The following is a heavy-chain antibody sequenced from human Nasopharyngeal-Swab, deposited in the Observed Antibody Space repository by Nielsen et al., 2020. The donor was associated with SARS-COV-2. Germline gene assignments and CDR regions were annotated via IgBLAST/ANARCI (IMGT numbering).Heavy chain of an antibody. CDR1: GFTFSSYN. CDR3: AKLVDSSGYYNDY. V-gene: IGHV3-21*04. Sequence: GESLKISCAASGFTFSSYNMNWVRQAPGKGLEWVSSISSSSSYIYYADSVKGRFTISRDNAKNSLYLQMDSLRAEDTALYYCAKLVDSSGYYNDYWGQGTLVTVSS. J-gene: IGHJ4*02. CDR2: ISSSSSYI. D-gene: IGHD3-22*01.